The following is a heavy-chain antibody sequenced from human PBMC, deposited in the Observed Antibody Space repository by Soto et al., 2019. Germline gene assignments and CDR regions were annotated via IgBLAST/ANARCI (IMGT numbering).Heavy chain of an antibody. CDR3: ARRFYYHSGSFDY. J-gene: IGHJ4*02. V-gene: IGHV3-30-3*01. Sequence: QVQLVESGGGVNQPGRSLRLSCAASGFTFSKFDMHWVRQAPGKGLEWVALISSDGAQRYYADSVKGRFTISRDNSKNTVYLQMNSLRAEDTAMYYGARRFYYHSGSFDYWGQGTLVTVSS. D-gene: IGHD3-10*01. CDR2: ISSDGAQR. CDR1: GFTFSKFD.